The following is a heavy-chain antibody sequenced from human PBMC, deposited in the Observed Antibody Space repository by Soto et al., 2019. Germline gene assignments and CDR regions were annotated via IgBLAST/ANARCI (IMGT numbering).Heavy chain of an antibody. CDR3: TTDAVAGTGWFDP. V-gene: IGHV3-15*07. CDR1: GFTFSNAW. J-gene: IGHJ5*02. CDR2: IKSKTDGGTT. Sequence: LRLSCAASGFTFSNAWMNWVRQAPGKGLEWVGRIKSKTDGGTTDYAAPVKGRFTISRDDSKNTLYLQMNSLKTEDTAVYYCTTDAVAGTGWFDPWGQGTLVTVSS. D-gene: IGHD6-19*01.